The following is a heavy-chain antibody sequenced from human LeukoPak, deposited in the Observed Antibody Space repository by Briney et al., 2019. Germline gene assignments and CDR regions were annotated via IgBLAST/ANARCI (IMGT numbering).Heavy chain of an antibody. CDR3: ARSLPKYYYDRSRGSERLDY. Sequence: PSETLSLTCAVYGGSFSGYYWSWIRQPPGKGLEWIGEINHSGSTNYNPSLKGRVTISVDTSKNQFSLKLSSVTAADTAVYYCARSLPKYYYDRSRGSERLDYWGQGTLVTVSS. J-gene: IGHJ4*02. CDR2: INHSGST. CDR1: GGSFSGYY. D-gene: IGHD3-22*01. V-gene: IGHV4-34*01.